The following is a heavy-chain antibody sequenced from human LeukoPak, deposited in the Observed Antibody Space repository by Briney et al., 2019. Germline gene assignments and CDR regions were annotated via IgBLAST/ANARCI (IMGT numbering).Heavy chain of an antibody. Sequence: SLRLSCAASGFTFDDNAMHWVRQAPGKGLEWGSGTSWNIGSIGYADSVKGRFTISRDNAKNSLYLKMKSLRVEDTALYYCAKDIGYYYDSSGYLYYYYGMDVWGQGTTVTVSS. V-gene: IGHV3-9*01. CDR2: TSWNIGSI. J-gene: IGHJ6*02. D-gene: IGHD3-22*01. CDR3: AKDIGYYYDSSGYLYYYYGMDV. CDR1: GFTFDDNA.